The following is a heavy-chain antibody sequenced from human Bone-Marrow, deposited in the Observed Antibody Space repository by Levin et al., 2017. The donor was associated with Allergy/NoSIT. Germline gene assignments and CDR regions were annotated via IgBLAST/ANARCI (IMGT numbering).Heavy chain of an antibody. CDR3: ATSSSWFREYFQH. CDR1: GVSNSNYY. CDR2: IYYTGST. Sequence: SQTLSLTCTVSGVSNSNYYWFRIRQSPGKGLEWIGNIYYTGSTNYNPSLRGRATISIDTSTNQFSLHLTSVTAADTALYYCATSSSWFREYFQHWGQGTLVTVSS. V-gene: IGHV4-59*01. D-gene: IGHD6-13*01. J-gene: IGHJ1*01.